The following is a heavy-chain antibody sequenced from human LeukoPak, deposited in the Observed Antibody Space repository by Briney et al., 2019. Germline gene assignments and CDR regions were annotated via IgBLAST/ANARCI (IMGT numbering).Heavy chain of an antibody. Sequence: SEALSLTCTVSGGSISSSSYYWGWIRQPPGKGLEWIGSIYYSGSTYYNPSLKSRVTISVDTSKNQFSLKLSSVTAADTAVYYCARGRNYYDSSRYYYEGDAFDIWGQGTMVTVSS. D-gene: IGHD3-22*01. V-gene: IGHV4-39*07. CDR3: ARGRNYYDSSRYYYEGDAFDI. J-gene: IGHJ3*02. CDR2: IYYSGST. CDR1: GGSISSSSYY.